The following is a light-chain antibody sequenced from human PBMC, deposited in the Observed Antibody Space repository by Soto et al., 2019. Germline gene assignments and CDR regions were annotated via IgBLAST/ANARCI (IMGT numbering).Light chain of an antibody. CDR3: QKYGRAPPEYP. Sequence: IVWTQSPGTLSLSPGERATLSCRASRTVSGSHLAWYQQKPGQAPRLIIYGASTRPTGIPDRFSGSWSGTDFTLTITRLEPEDFAVYYCQKYGRAPPEYPFGQGTKLEIK. CDR2: GAS. J-gene: IGKJ2*01. CDR1: RTVSGSH. V-gene: IGKV3-20*01.